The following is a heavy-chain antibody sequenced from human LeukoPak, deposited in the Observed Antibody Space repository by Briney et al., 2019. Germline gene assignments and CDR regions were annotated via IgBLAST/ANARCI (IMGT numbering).Heavy chain of an antibody. D-gene: IGHD2-2*02. J-gene: IGHJ5*02. CDR3: ARSDCSSTSCYIDP. Sequence: PSETLSLTCTVSGGSICSGGYYWSWIRQPPGKGLEWIGYIYHSGSTYYNPSLKSRVTISVDRSKNQFSLKLSSVTAADTAVYYCARSDCSSTSCYIDPWGQGTLVTVSS. CDR1: GGSICSGGYY. V-gene: IGHV4-30-2*02. CDR2: IYHSGST.